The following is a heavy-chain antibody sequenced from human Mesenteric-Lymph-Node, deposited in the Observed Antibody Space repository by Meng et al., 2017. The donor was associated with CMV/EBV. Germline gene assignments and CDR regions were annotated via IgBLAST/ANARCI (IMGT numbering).Heavy chain of an antibody. CDR2: ISASSSDI. J-gene: IGHJ4*02. V-gene: IGHV3-21*01. CDR1: GFIFSSYS. D-gene: IGHD4-23*01. Sequence: GESLKISCAASGFIFSSYSMNWVRQAPGKGLEWVSFISASSSDIYYADSVKGRFTISRDNAKNSLYLQMNSLRAEDTAVYYCARSPYGGPLGYWGQGTLVTVSS. CDR3: ARSPYGGPLGY.